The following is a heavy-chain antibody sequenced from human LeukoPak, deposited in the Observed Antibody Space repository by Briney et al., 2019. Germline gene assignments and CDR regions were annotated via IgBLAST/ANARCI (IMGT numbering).Heavy chain of an antibody. Sequence: ASVKVSCKASGYTFTGYYMHWVRQAPGQGLEWMGWINPNSGGTNYAQTFQGRVTMTRDTSISTDYMELSRLRSDDTAVYYCAREFTLLWFGELSPNQYYYDYYIDVWGKGTTVTISS. CDR1: GYTFTGYY. D-gene: IGHD3-10*01. V-gene: IGHV1-2*02. J-gene: IGHJ6*03. CDR3: AREFTLLWFGELSPNQYYYDYYIDV. CDR2: INPNSGGT.